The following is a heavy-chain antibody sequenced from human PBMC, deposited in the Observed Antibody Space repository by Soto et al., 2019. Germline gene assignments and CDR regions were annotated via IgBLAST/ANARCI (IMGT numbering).Heavy chain of an antibody. CDR2: IYPGDSDT. CDR1: GYSFTSYW. V-gene: IGHV5-51*01. D-gene: IGHD6-6*01. Sequence: GESLKISCKGSGYSFTSYWIGWVRQMPGKGLEWMGIIYPGDSDTRYSPSFQGQVTISADKSISTAYLQWSSLKASDTAMYYCARLDVTAARPKAPYYFYGMDVWGEGTTVKVSS. CDR3: ARLDVTAARPKAPYYFYGMDV. J-gene: IGHJ6*04.